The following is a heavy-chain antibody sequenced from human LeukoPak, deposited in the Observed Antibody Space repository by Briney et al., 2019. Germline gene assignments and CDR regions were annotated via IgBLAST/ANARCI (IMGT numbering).Heavy chain of an antibody. Sequence: GGSLRLSCSASGFTFSSYAMYWVCQAPGKGLEYVSGISSNGGTTYYADSVKGRFAISRDNSKNTLYLQMSSLRAEDTAVYYCVKVGVYGSGSYPLYYFDYWGQGTLVTVSS. J-gene: IGHJ4*02. V-gene: IGHV3-64D*06. D-gene: IGHD3-10*01. CDR1: GFTFSSYA. CDR2: ISSNGGTT. CDR3: VKVGVYGSGSYPLYYFDY.